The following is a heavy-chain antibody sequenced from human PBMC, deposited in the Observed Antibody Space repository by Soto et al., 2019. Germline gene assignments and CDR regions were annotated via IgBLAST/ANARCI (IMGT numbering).Heavy chain of an antibody. CDR3: AHVMITYEEVVGDDAFDI. V-gene: IGHV2-5*02. D-gene: IGHD3-16*02. J-gene: IGHJ3*02. CDR2: IYWDGDR. Sequence: QISLKESGPTLVQPTQTLTLTCTFSGFSLTTRGVGVAWIRQPPGEALEWLAIIYWDGDRRYRPSLKDRLTMFKDTSKNLVVLIMDNMDPEDTGTYFCAHVMITYEEVVGDDAFDIWGQGTLVTVS. CDR1: GFSLTTRGVG.